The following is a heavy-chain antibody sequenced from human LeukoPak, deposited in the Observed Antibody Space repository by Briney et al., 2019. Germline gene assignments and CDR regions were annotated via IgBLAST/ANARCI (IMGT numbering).Heavy chain of an antibody. V-gene: IGHV4-39*07. Sequence: SETLSLTCTVSGGSISSSAYHWGWIRQPPGKGLEWIGSIHSSGSTYYNPSLKSRVTISVDTSKNQFSLKLTSVTAADTAVYYCARGRYYDSSGYYRWFDPWGQGTLVTVSS. J-gene: IGHJ5*02. D-gene: IGHD3-22*01. CDR3: ARGRYYDSSGYYRWFDP. CDR1: GGSISSSAYH. CDR2: IHSSGST.